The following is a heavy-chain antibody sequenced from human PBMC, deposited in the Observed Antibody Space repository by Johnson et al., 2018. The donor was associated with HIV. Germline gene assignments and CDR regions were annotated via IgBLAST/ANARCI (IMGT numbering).Heavy chain of an antibody. CDR2: IKQDGSEK. J-gene: IGHJ3*02. Sequence: MQLVESGGGLVQPGGSLRLSCAASGFTFSSYWMSWVRQAPGKGLEWVANIKQDGSEKYYVDSVKGRFTISRDNAKNSLYLQMNSLRAGDTAVYYCARSGWYGAFDIWGQGTMVTVSS. V-gene: IGHV3-7*01. CDR1: GFTFSSYW. CDR3: ARSGWYGAFDI. D-gene: IGHD6-19*01.